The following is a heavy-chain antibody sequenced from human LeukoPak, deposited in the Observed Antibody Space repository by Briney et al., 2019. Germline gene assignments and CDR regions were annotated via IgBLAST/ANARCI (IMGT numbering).Heavy chain of an antibody. J-gene: IGHJ6*03. Sequence: ASVKVSCKASGYTFTNYDINWVRQATGQGLEWMGWMNPNSGNTGYAQKFQGRVTMTRNTSISTAYMELSSLRSEDTAVYYCARGAIDYSNTYYYYMDVWGKGTTVTVSS. CDR3: ARGAIDYSNTYYYYMDV. D-gene: IGHD4-11*01. CDR1: GYTFTNYD. CDR2: MNPNSGNT. V-gene: IGHV1-8*01.